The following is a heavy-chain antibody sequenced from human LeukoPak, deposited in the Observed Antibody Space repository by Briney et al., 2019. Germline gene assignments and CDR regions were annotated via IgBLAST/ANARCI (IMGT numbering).Heavy chain of an antibody. D-gene: IGHD3-10*01. V-gene: IGHV1-24*01. J-gene: IGHJ5*02. CDR1: GYTLTELS. CDR2: FYPEDGET. CDR3: ATRPHHYYPRFDP. Sequence: ASVTVSCKVSGYTLTELSMHWVRQAPGKGLEWMGGFYPEDGETIYAQKFQGRVTMTEDTSTDTAYMELSSLRSEDTAVYYCATRPHHYYPRFDPWGQGTLVTVSS.